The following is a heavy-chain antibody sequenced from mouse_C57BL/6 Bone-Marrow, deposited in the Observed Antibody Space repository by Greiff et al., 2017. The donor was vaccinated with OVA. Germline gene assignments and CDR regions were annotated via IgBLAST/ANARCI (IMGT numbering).Heavy chain of an antibody. D-gene: IGHD3-3*01. V-gene: IGHV1-82*01. Sequence: VQLQQSGPELVKPGASVKISCKASGYAFSSSWMNWVKQRPGKGLEWIGRIYPGDGDTNYNGKFKGKATLTADKSSSTAYMQLSSLTSEDSAVYFCARSGLRDYWGQGTTLTVSS. CDR1: GYAFSSSW. J-gene: IGHJ2*01. CDR3: ARSGLRDY. CDR2: IYPGDGDT.